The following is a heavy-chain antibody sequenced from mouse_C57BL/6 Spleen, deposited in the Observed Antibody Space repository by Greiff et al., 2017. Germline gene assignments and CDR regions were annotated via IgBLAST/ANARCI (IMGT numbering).Heavy chain of an antibody. V-gene: IGHV5-17*01. CDR2: ISSGSSTS. CDR3: ASLTTVVADWYFDV. J-gene: IGHJ1*03. D-gene: IGHD1-1*01. CDR1: GFTFSDYG. Sequence: EVQGVESGGGLVKPGGSLKLSCAASGFTFSDYGMHWVRQAPEKGLEWVAYISSGSSTSYYADTVKGRFTISRDNAKTTLFLQMTSLRSEDTAMYYCASLTTVVADWYFDVWGTGTTVTVSS.